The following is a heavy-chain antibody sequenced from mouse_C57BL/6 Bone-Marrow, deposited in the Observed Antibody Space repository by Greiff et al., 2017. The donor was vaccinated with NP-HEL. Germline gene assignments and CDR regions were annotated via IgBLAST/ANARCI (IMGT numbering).Heavy chain of an antibody. CDR2: ISSGGSYT. CDR1: GFTFSSYG. V-gene: IGHV5-6*01. CDR3: ARQDDYGGGAY. Sequence: EVKLVESGGDLVKPGGSLKLSCAASGFTFSSYGMSWVRQTPDKRLEWVATISSGGSYTYYPDSVKGRFTISRDNAKNTLYLQMSSLKSEDTAMYYCARQDDYGGGAYWGQGTLVTVSA. J-gene: IGHJ3*01. D-gene: IGHD2-4*01.